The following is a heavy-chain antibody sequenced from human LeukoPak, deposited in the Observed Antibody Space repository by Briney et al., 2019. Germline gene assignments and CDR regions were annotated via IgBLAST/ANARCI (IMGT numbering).Heavy chain of an antibody. D-gene: IGHD5/OR15-5a*01. Sequence: PGGSLRLSCAASGFTFSNYAMNWVRQAPGKGLEWVSIISGSGDSTYYADSVKGRFTISRDNSRNTVYLQMSSLRAEDTAIYYCVKGVYSVFPDSRVLDYWGQGTLVTVSS. V-gene: IGHV3-23*01. CDR3: VKGVYSVFPDSRVLDY. CDR1: GFTFSNYA. CDR2: ISGSGDST. J-gene: IGHJ4*02.